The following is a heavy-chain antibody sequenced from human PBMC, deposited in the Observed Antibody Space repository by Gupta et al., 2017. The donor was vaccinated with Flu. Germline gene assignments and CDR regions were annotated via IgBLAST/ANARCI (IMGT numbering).Heavy chain of an antibody. V-gene: IGHV1-2*06. J-gene: IGHJ4*02. CDR2: INPNSGGT. D-gene: IGHD1-26*01. Sequence: TFTGYYMHWVRQAPGQGLEWMGRINPNSGGTNYAQKFQGRVTMTRDTSISTAYMELSRLRSDDTAVYYCARGSKSGFVVYWGQGTLVTVSS. CDR1: TFTGYY. CDR3: ARGSKSGFVVY.